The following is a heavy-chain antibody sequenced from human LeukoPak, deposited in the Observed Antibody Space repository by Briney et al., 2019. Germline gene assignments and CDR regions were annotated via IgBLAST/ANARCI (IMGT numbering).Heavy chain of an antibody. CDR3: ARDLASSGYYWD. J-gene: IGHJ4*02. V-gene: IGHV1-46*01. Sequence: ASVKVCCKASGYTFTNFYMHWVRQAPGQGLEWMGIINPSGGSTSYAQKFQGRVTMTRDTSTSTVYMELSSLRSEDTAVYYCARDLASSGYYWDWGQGTLVTVSS. CDR2: INPSGGST. CDR1: GYTFTNFY. D-gene: IGHD3-22*01.